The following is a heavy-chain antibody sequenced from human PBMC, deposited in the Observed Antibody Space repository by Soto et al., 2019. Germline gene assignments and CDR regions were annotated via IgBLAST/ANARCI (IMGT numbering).Heavy chain of an antibody. CDR3: ARVPRGSSTSGGMDV. V-gene: IGHV4-34*01. Sequence: ETLSLTCAVYGGSFSGYYWSWIRQPPGKGLEWIGEINHSGSTNYNPSLKSRVTISVDTSKNQFSLKLSSVTAADTAVYYCARVPRGSSTSGGMDVWGQGTTVTVSS. D-gene: IGHD2-2*01. J-gene: IGHJ6*02. CDR1: GGSFSGYY. CDR2: INHSGST.